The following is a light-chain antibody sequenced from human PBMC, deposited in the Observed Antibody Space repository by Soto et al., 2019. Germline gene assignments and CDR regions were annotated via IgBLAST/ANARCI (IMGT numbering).Light chain of an antibody. V-gene: IGLV2-14*01. CDR2: EVL. CDR1: SSDVGGYKY. CDR3: SSYTTSNTVV. Sequence: QSALTQPASVSGSPGQSITISCTGTSSDVGGYKYVSWYQQHPGKAPKLMIYEVLRRPSGISNRFSGSKSGNTASLIISTLQAEDEAEYYCSSYTTSNTVVFGGGTKVTVL. J-gene: IGLJ3*02.